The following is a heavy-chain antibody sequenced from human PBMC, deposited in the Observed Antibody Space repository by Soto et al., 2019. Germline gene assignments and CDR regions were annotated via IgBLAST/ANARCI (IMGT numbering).Heavy chain of an antibody. CDR3: ARLDWYLEL. CDR1: SFPFNSYS. Sequence: GGSLNLSCAPPSFPFNSYSMNWVLKAAGQGLEWVSSISSSSSYIYYADSVKGRFTISRDNAKNSLYLQMNSLRAEDTAVYYCARLDWYLELWGSGTLVTV. J-gene: IGHJ2*01. V-gene: IGHV3-21*01. CDR2: ISSSSSYI.